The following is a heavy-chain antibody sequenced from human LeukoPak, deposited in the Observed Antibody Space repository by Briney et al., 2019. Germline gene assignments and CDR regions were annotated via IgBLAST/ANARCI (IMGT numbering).Heavy chain of an antibody. V-gene: IGHV4-59*01. Sequence: SETLSLTCTVSGGSISSYYWSWIRQPPGKGLEWIGYIYYSGSTNYNPSLKSRVTIPVDTSKNQFSLKLSSVTAADTAVYYCASLPIYGDYEVYWGQGTLVTVSS. CDR2: IYYSGST. D-gene: IGHD4-17*01. CDR1: GGSISSYY. J-gene: IGHJ4*02. CDR3: ASLPIYGDYEVY.